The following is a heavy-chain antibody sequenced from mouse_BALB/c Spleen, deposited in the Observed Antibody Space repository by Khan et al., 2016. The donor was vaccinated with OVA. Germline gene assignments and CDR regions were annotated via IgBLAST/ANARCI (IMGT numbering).Heavy chain of an antibody. CDR3: ARRTTEYALDY. CDR1: GYSFTSHT. CDR2: INPRSG. Sequence: VQLQESGAELARPGASVKLSCKASGYSFTSHTMHWIKQRLGQGLEWIGYINPRSGYNQKLNDKATLTADISSSTAYMQLSSLTSEDSAVYYCARRTTEYALDYWGQGTSVTVSS. J-gene: IGHJ4*01. V-gene: IGHV1-4*01. D-gene: IGHD2-14*01.